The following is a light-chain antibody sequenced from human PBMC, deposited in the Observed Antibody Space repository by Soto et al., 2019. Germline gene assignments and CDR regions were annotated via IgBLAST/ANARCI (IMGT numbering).Light chain of an antibody. CDR3: QAYDYSLTAFV. J-gene: IGLJ3*02. V-gene: IGLV1-40*01. CDR1: NSNLGAGYD. CDR2: GNR. Sequence: QSVLTQPPSVSWAPGQRVTISCTGNNSNLGAGYDVHWYQQLPGAAPKLVVFGNRNRPSGVPERFSGSKSGTSASLAITGLQAEDEADYYCQAYDYSLTAFVFGGGTKLTVL.